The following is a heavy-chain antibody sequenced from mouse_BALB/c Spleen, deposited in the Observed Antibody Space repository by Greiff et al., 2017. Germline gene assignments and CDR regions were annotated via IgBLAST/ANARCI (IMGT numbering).Heavy chain of an antibody. CDR1: GFTFSSYA. CDR2: ISSGGSYT. J-gene: IGHJ4*01. V-gene: IGHV5-9-4*01. Sequence: EVNVVESGGGLVKPGGSLKLSCAASGFTFSSYAMSWVRQSPEKRLEWVAEISSGGSYTYYPDTVTGRFTISRDNAKNTLYLEMSSLRSEDTAMYYCARTITTSGYAMDYWGQGTSVTVSS. CDR3: ARTITTSGYAMDY. D-gene: IGHD2-4*01.